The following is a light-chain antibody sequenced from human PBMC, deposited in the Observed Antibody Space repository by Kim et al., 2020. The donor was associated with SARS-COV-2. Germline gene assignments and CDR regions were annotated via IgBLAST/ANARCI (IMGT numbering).Light chain of an antibody. CDR3: SSYAGTNIWV. J-gene: IGLJ3*02. V-gene: IGLV2-8*01. Sequence: QSALTQPPSASGSPGQSVNISCTGTSSDVGEYDFVSWYQHHPGKAPKLMIYEVTKRPSGVPDRFSGSKSGNTASLTVSGLQAEDEADYYCSSYAGTNIWVFGGGTQLTVL. CDR2: EVT. CDR1: SSDVGEYDF.